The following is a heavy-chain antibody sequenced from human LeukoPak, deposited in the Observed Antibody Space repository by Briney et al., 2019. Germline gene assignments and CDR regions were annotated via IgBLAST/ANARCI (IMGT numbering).Heavy chain of an antibody. J-gene: IGHJ5*02. CDR2: IYTSGRT. CDR3: ARVASRDILTVYYWSSYYNWYDP. CDR1: GGSISTYY. V-gene: IGHV4-4*07. D-gene: IGHD3-9*01. Sequence: SETLSLTCTVSGGSISTYYWSWIRQPAGKGLEWIGRIYTSGRTNYNPSLKSRVTMSLDTSKNQFSLKLSSVTAADTAVYYCARVASRDILTVYYWSSYYNWYDPWGQGTLVTVSS.